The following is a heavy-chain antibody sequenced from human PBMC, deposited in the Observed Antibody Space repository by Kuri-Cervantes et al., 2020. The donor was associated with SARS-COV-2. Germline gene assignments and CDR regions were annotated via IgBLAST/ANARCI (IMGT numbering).Heavy chain of an antibody. CDR3: ARVHDSSGYKSRDI. V-gene: IGHV4-38-2*01. Sequence: LSCAVSGYSISSGYYWGWIRQPTGKGLVWLGSIYHSGSSYYNPSLKSRVTISVDTSNNQFSLKLSSVTAAETAVYYCARVHDSSGYKSRDIWGQGTMVTVSS. CDR1: GYSISSGYY. D-gene: IGHD3-22*01. CDR2: IYHSGSS. J-gene: IGHJ3*02.